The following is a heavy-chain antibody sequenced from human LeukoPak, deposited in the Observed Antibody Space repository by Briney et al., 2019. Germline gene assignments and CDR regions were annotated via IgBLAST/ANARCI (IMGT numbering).Heavy chain of an antibody. CDR1: GFTFSSYT. Sequence: GGSLRLSCAASGFTFSSYTMSWVRQAPGKGLEWVSGISGSGGSTYYADSVKGRFTISRDNSKNTLYLQMNSLRAEDTAVYYCAKDRYYDRSGPSDYWGKGTLVTVSS. J-gene: IGHJ4*02. V-gene: IGHV3-23*01. CDR3: AKDRYYDRSGPSDY. D-gene: IGHD3-22*01. CDR2: ISGSGGST.